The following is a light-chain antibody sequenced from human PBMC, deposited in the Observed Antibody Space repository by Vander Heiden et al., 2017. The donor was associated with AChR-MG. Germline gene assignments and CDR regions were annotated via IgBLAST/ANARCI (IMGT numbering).Light chain of an antibody. J-gene: IGKJ3*01. CDR3: QQYGSSLGFT. CDR2: GAS. CDR1: HGVSSTY. Sequence: EIVLTQSPGTLSLSPGEGATLSCRASHGVSSTYLAWYQHNRGQPPRLLIYGASTRATGIPDRFSGSGSGTDFTLTISGLVPEDFAVYYCQQYGSSLGFTFGPGTKVEIK. V-gene: IGKV3-20*01.